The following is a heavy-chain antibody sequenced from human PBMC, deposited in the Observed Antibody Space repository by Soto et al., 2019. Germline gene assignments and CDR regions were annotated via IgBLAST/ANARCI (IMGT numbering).Heavy chain of an antibody. Sequence: QVQLVESGGGVVQPRRSLRLSCAASGFTFSSYGMHWVRQAPGKGLEWVAVIWYDGSNKYYADSVKGRFTISRDNSKNTLYLQMNSLRAEDTAVYYCARVGGVYGGPYYYYGMDVWGQGTTVTVSS. CDR1: GFTFSSYG. CDR2: IWYDGSNK. D-gene: IGHD4-17*01. V-gene: IGHV3-33*01. CDR3: ARVGGVYGGPYYYYGMDV. J-gene: IGHJ6*02.